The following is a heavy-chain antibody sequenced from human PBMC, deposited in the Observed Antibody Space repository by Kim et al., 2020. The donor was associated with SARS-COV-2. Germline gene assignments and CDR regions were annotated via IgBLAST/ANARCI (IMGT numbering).Heavy chain of an antibody. CDR3: ARASRRVYNWNSKNWFDP. D-gene: IGHD1-7*01. Sequence: SETLSLTCAVYGGSFSGYYWSWIRQPPGKGLEWIGEINHSGSTNYNPSLKSRVTISVDTSKNQFSLKLSSVTAADTAVYYCARASRRVYNWNSKNWFDPWGQGTLVTVSS. V-gene: IGHV4-34*01. CDR2: INHSGST. J-gene: IGHJ5*02. CDR1: GGSFSGYY.